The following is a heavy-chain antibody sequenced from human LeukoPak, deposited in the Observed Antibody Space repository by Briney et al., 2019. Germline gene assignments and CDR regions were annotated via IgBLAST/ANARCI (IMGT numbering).Heavy chain of an antibody. CDR2: INPSGGST. D-gene: IGHD3-3*01. Sequence: ASVKVSCKASGYTFTSYYMHWVRQAPGQGLEWMGIINPSGGSTSYAQKFQGRVTMTRDMSTSTVYMELSSLRSEDTAVYYCARGSITIFGVAAYYMDVWGKGTTVTVSS. CDR1: GYTFTSYY. CDR3: ARGSITIFGVAAYYMDV. J-gene: IGHJ6*03. V-gene: IGHV1-46*01.